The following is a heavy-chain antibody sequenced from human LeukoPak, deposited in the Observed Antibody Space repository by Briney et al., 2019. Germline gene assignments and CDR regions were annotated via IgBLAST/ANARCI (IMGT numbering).Heavy chain of an antibody. CDR2: FDPEDGET. V-gene: IGHV1-24*01. CDR1: GYTLTELS. CDR3: ATDFPALYCRSTSCYN. J-gene: IGHJ4*02. D-gene: IGHD2-2*02. Sequence: ASVKVSCKVSGYTLTELSMHWVRQAPGKGLEWMGGFDPEDGETIYAQKFQGRVTMTEDTSTDTAYMELSSLRSEDTAVYYCATDFPALYCRSTSCYNWGQGTLVTVSS.